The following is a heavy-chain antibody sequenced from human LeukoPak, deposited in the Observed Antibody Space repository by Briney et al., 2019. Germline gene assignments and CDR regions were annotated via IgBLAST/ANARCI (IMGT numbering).Heavy chain of an antibody. CDR1: GFTFSRNN. D-gene: IGHD2-15*01. Sequence: AGSLRLSCAASGFTFSRNNMKWVRQAPGKGLEWVSSISRTSSYIYYADSVKGRFTISRDNAQNSLYLQMNSLRVEDTAVYYCARVLETDCSGGSCYSGLDHWGQGTLVTVSS. CDR3: ARVLETDCSGGSCYSGLDH. V-gene: IGHV3-21*01. CDR2: ISRTSSYI. J-gene: IGHJ4*02.